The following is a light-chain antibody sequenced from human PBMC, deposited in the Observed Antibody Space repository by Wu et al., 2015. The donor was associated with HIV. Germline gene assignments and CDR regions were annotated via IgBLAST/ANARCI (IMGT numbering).Light chain of an antibody. J-gene: IGKJ2*01. CDR1: QSVSSN. CDR3: QQYTTSPFN. Sequence: EIVMTQSPATLSVSPGERATLSCRASQSVSSNLAWYQQKPGQAPRLLIYGASTRATGIPARFSGSGSGTDLTLTISRLEPEDFAVYYCQQYTTSPFNFGQGTKL. V-gene: IGKV3-15*01. CDR2: GAS.